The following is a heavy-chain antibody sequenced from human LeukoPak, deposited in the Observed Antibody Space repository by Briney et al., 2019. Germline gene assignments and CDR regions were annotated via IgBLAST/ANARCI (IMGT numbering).Heavy chain of an antibody. D-gene: IGHD1-14*01. CDR2: IYSGGST. V-gene: IGHV3-66*01. CDR1: GFTFSSYW. Sequence: QAGGSLRLSCAASGFTFSSYWMSWVRQAPGKGLEWVSVIYSGGSTYYADSVKGRFTISRDNSKNTLYLQMNSLRAEDTAVYYCASSSSSRSVRTYFDYWGQGTLVTVSS. J-gene: IGHJ4*02. CDR3: ASSSSSRSVRTYFDY.